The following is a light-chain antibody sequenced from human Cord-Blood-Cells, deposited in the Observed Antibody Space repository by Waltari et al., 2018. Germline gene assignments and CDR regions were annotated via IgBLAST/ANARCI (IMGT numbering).Light chain of an antibody. Sequence: DIVRIQSPDSLAVSLGERATINCKSRQSVLYSSNNKNYLAWYQQKPGQPPKLLIYWASTRESGVPNRFSGSGSGTDFTLTISSLQAEDVSVYYCQQYYSTPYTFGQGTKLEIK. V-gene: IGKV4-1*01. CDR2: WAS. J-gene: IGKJ2*01. CDR3: QQYYSTPYT. CDR1: QSVLYSSNNKNY.